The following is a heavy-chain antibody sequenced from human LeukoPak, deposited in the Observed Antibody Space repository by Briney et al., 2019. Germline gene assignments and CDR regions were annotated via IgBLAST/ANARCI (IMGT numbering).Heavy chain of an antibody. CDR1: EFSVGSNY. Sequence: GGSLRLSCAASEFSVGSNYMTWVRQAPGKGLEWVSLIYSGGSTYYADSVKGRFTISRDNSKNTLYLQMNSLRAEDTAVYYCAKDLAVAGPMLYYFDYWGQGTLVTVSS. CDR3: AKDLAVAGPMLYYFDY. V-gene: IGHV3-66*01. D-gene: IGHD6-19*01. CDR2: IYSGGST. J-gene: IGHJ4*02.